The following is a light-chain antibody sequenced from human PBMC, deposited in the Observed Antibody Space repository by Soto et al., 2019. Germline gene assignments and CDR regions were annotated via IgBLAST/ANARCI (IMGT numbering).Light chain of an antibody. V-gene: IGLV2-23*02. CDR3: CSYAGSSTFA. Sequence: QSALTQPASVSGSPGQSITISCTGTSSDAVSNNLVSWYQQHPGKAPKLIIYEVTKRPSGISNRFSGSTSGNTASLTISGLQAEDEADYYCCSYAGSSTFAFGGGIKLTVL. J-gene: IGLJ2*01. CDR2: EVT. CDR1: SSDAVSNNL.